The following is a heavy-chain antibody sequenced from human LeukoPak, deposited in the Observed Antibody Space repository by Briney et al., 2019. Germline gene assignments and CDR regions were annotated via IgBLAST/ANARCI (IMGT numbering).Heavy chain of an antibody. CDR2: ITYSGGST. J-gene: IGHJ4*02. Sequence: PGGSLRVSCAASGFSFSDYAMNWVRQAPGKGLEWVSTITYSGGSTYYAESVKGRFTISRDNSKNTLYLQMNSLRAEGMAVYYCAKGYSGSGTYMYYFDYWGQGTLVTVSS. CDR3: AKGYSGSGTYMYYFDY. D-gene: IGHD3-10*01. CDR1: GFSFSDYA. V-gene: IGHV3-23*01.